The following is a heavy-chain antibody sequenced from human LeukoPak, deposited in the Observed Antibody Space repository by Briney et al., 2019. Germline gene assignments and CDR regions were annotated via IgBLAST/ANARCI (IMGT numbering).Heavy chain of an antibody. CDR1: GFTFSNCA. D-gene: IGHD3-3*01. J-gene: IGHJ4*02. Sequence: GGSLRLSCAASGFTFSNCAMSWVRQAPGKGLEWVSSISSSSSYIYYADSVKGRFTISRDNAKNSLYLQMNSLRAEDTAVYYCAPLGYYDFWSGSIHWGQGTLVTVSS. CDR3: APLGYYDFWSGSIH. CDR2: ISSSSSYI. V-gene: IGHV3-21*01.